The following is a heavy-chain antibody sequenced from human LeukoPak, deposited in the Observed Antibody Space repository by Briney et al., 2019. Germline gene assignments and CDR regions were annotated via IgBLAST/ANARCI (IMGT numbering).Heavy chain of an antibody. Sequence: KPSQTLSLTCTVSGGSISSGGYYWSWILQHPGKGLEWIGYIYYSGNTFYNPSLKSRVTLSVDTSKNQFSLNLSSVTAADTAVYFCARDNMRSYLDYWGQGTLVTVSS. CDR1: GGSISSGGYY. V-gene: IGHV4-31*03. J-gene: IGHJ4*02. D-gene: IGHD1-26*01. CDR3: ARDNMRSYLDY. CDR2: IYYSGNT.